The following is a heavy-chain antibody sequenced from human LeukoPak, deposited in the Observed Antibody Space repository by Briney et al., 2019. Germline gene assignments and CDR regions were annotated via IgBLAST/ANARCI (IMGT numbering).Heavy chain of an antibody. CDR2: IYSGGST. CDR3: AKSGAFGGVIDSH. J-gene: IGHJ4*02. D-gene: IGHD3-16*02. CDR1: GFTVSSNY. Sequence: GGSLRLSCAASGFTVSSNYMSWVRQAPGKGLEWVSVIYSGGSTYYADSVKGRFTISRDNSKNTLYLQMNSLRAEDTAVYYCAKSGAFGGVIDSHWGQGTLVTVSS. V-gene: IGHV3-66*01.